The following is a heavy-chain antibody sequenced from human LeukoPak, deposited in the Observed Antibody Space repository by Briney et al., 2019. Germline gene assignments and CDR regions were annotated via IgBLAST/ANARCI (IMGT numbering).Heavy chain of an antibody. CDR3: ARDSTGGGSITIFGVGKHYYHYYMDV. J-gene: IGHJ6*03. Sequence: SETLSLTCTVSGGSLSSNSYYWGWLRQPPGKGLEWMGSIYYSGSTYYNPSLKSRVTISVDTSKNQFSLKLRSVTAADTAVYYCARDSTGGGSITIFGVGKHYYHYYMDVWGKGTTVTVSS. CDR1: GGSLSSNSYY. V-gene: IGHV4-39*02. D-gene: IGHD3-3*01. CDR2: IYYSGST.